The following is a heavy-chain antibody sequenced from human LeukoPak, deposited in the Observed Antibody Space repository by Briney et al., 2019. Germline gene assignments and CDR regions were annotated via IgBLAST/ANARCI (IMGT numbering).Heavy chain of an antibody. D-gene: IGHD3-10*01. CDR3: AKDTYHYGSGSFPDY. J-gene: IGHJ4*02. CDR1: GFTFSSYG. V-gene: IGHV3-30*02. Sequence: GGSLRLSCAASGFTFSSYGMHWVRQAPGKGLEWVAFIRYDGSNKYYADSVKGRFTISRDNSKNTLYLQMNSLRAEDTAVYYCAKDTYHYGSGSFPDYWGQGTLVTVSS. CDR2: IRYDGSNK.